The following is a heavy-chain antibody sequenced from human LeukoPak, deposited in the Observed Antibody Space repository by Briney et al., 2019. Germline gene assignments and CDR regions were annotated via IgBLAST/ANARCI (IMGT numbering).Heavy chain of an antibody. Sequence: GGSLRLSCAASGFTFSSYGMHWVRQAPGKGLEWVAFIRYDGSNKYYADSVKGRFTISRDNSKNTLHLQMNSLRAEDTAVYYCAKDLLVVVTTLHWGQGTLVTVS. D-gene: IGHD2-15*01. CDR3: AKDLLVVVTTLH. CDR2: IRYDGSNK. CDR1: GFTFSSYG. J-gene: IGHJ4*02. V-gene: IGHV3-30*02.